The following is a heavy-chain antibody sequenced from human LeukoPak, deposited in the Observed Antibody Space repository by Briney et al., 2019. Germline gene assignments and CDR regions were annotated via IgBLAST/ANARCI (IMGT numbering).Heavy chain of an antibody. V-gene: IGHV3-48*03. CDR2: ISSSGSTT. CDR3: ARMFEF. Sequence: GGSLRLSCAASGFTFSSFAMNWVRQAPGKGLGWVSYISSSGSTTYYADSVKGRFTISRDNAKNSLFLQMSSLRAEDTAVYFCARMFEFWGQGTLVTVSS. J-gene: IGHJ4*02. CDR1: GFTFSSFA.